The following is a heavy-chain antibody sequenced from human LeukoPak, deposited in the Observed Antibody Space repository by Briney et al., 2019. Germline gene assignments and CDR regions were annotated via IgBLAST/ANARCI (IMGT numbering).Heavy chain of an antibody. J-gene: IGHJ6*03. Sequence: GGSLRLSCAASGFTFSSYGIHWVRQAPGKGLEWVAFIRYDGSNKYHADSVKGRFTISRDNSKNTVYLQMNSLRAEDTAVYFCPKEYGYDYNYYYSMDVWGKGTTVTISS. D-gene: IGHD1-1*01. V-gene: IGHV3-30*02. CDR3: PKEYGYDYNYYYSMDV. CDR1: GFTFSSYG. CDR2: IRYDGSNK.